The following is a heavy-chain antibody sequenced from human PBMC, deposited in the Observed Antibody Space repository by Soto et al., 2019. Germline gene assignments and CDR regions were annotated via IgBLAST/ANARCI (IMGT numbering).Heavy chain of an antibody. J-gene: IGHJ6*02. V-gene: IGHV3-21*01. Sequence: EVQLVESGGGLVKWGGSLRLSCASSGFTFASYNMLWVRQAPGKGLEWVASISGNSDDIYHADSLKGRFTVSRDNAKKSLFLDMTILRDEDTAVYYWARGGSAERQTYGDHYYYYPMDVWGQGTAVTVAS. D-gene: IGHD3-16*01. CDR3: ARGGSAERQTYGDHYYYYPMDV. CDR2: ISGNSDDI. CDR1: GFTFASYN.